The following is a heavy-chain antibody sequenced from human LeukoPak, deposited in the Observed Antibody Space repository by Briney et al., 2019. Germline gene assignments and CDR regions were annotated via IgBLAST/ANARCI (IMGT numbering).Heavy chain of an antibody. CDR2: IYSDDRA. V-gene: IGHV3-66*02. D-gene: IGHD1-14*01. Sequence: QPGGSLRLSCVASGFTVSRNVMSWGRQAPGKGLEWVSLIYSDDRAFYADSVKGRFTIPRNNSKNTLFLQMSSLKPEDTAIYHCVRDLAGFQEPRYYYYMDVWGKGTTVTVSS. CDR3: VRDLAGFQEPRYYYYMDV. CDR1: GFTVSRNV. J-gene: IGHJ6*03.